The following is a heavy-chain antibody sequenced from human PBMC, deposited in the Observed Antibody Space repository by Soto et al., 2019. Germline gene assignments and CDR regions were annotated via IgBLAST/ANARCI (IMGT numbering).Heavy chain of an antibody. CDR1: GGSISISNW. CDR2: IHHSGST. Sequence: QVQLQESGPGLVKPSETQSLTCAVSGGSISISNWWSWVRQTPGKGLEWIGQIHHSGSTNYSPSLTSRVTISVDKSKNQFSLKMNSVTAADTAVYYCARGGYYFYMDVWGKGTTVTVSS. J-gene: IGHJ6*03. V-gene: IGHV4-4*02. D-gene: IGHD1-26*01. CDR3: ARGGYYFYMDV.